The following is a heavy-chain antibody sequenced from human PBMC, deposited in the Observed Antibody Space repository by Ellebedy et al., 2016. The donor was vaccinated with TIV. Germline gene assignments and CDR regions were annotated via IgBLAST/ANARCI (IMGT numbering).Heavy chain of an antibody. D-gene: IGHD2-21*02. J-gene: IGHJ5*02. CDR2: IYYSGST. CDR1: GGSISSSNW. CDR3: ARELAYCGGDCYNNWFDP. Sequence: MPSETLSLTCAVSGGSISSSNWWSWVRQHPGKGLEWIGYIYYSGSTYYNPSLKSRVTISVDTSKNQFSLKLSSVTAADTAVYYCARELAYCGGDCYNNWFDPWGQGTLVTVSS. V-gene: IGHV4-31*11.